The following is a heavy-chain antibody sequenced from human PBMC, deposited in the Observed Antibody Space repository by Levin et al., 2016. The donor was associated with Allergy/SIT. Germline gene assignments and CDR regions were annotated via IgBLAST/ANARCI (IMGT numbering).Heavy chain of an antibody. Sequence: SETLSLTCAVSGDSISSADNSWSWVRQPPGKGLEWIGYIHYRGRTYYNPSLKSRATLSVDTSKNQFSLKLSPVTAADTAVYFCARANTEYCSGGSCPSHYYYMDVWGKGTTVTVSS. D-gene: IGHD2-15*01. CDR1: GDSISSADNS. CDR2: IHYRGRT. V-gene: IGHV4-30-4*01. J-gene: IGHJ6*03. CDR3: ARANTEYCSGGSCPSHYYYMDV.